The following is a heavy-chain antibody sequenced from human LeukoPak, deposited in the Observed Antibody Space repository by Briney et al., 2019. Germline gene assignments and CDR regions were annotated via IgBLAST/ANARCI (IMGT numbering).Heavy chain of an antibody. CDR1: GGSISSGDYY. D-gene: IGHD4-17*01. CDR3: ARGVTTRTLFDY. V-gene: IGHV4-30-4*08. CDR2: IYYSGST. J-gene: IGHJ4*02. Sequence: SQTLSLTCTVSGGSISSGDYYWSWIRQPPGKGLEWIGYIYYSGSTYYNPSLKSRVTISVDTSKNQFSLKLSSVTAADTAVYYCARGVTTRTLFDYWGQGTLVTVSS.